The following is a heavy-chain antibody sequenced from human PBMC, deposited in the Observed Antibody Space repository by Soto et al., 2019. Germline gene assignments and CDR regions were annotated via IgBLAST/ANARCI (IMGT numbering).Heavy chain of an antibody. D-gene: IGHD5-12*01. J-gene: IGHJ6*02. CDR1: GFTFSRYG. CDR3: AKETVATIRPTRIYYHYGLDV. V-gene: IGHV3-30*18. CDR2: TSHDGTNK. Sequence: QVQLVESGGGVVQPGRSLRLSCATSGFTFSRYGIHWVRQAPGKGLEWVAVTSHDGTNKYYTDSVKGRFIISRDNSKNTLYLDMNSLRAEDTAVYYCAKETVATIRPTRIYYHYGLDVWGQGTTVSVSS.